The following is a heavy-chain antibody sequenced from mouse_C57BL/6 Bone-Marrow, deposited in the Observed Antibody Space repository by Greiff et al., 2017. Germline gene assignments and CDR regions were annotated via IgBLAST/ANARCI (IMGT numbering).Heavy chain of an antibody. Sequence: LVESGAELAKPGASVQLSCKASGYTFTSSWMHWVKQRPGQGLEWIGYINPSSGYTKYNQKFKDKATLTADKSSSPAYMQLSSLTYEDSAVYYCARSKGVPGLFAYWGQGTLVTVSA. CDR2: INPSSGYT. CDR1: GYTFTSSW. CDR3: ARSKGVPGLFAY. V-gene: IGHV1-7*01. D-gene: IGHD3-2*02. J-gene: IGHJ3*01.